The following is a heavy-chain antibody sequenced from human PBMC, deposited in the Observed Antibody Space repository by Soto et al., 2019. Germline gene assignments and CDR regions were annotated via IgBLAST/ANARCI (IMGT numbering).Heavy chain of an antibody. Sequence: QVQLVESGGGVVQPGRSLRLSCAASGFTFSSYGMYWVRQAPGKGLEWVARISYDGSDQFYGDSVKGRFTISRDNSKNTLYLQMNRLRSEDTAVYYCAKETGADYWGQGTVVTDSA. CDR1: GFTFSSYG. CDR3: AKETGADY. V-gene: IGHV3-30*18. J-gene: IGHJ4*02. D-gene: IGHD3-10*01. CDR2: ISYDGSDQ.